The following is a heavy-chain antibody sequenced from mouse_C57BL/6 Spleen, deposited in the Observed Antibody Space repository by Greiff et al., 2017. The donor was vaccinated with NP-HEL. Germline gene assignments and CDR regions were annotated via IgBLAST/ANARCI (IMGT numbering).Heavy chain of an antibody. CDR1: GYTFTDYE. D-gene: IGHD2-12*01. Sequence: VQLQQSGAELVRPGASVTLSCKASGYTFTDYEMHWVKQTPVHGLEWIGAIDPETGGTAYNQKFKGKAILTADKSSSTAYMELRSLTSEDSAVYYCTRYDPYDAMDYWGQGTSVTVSS. CDR3: TRYDPYDAMDY. V-gene: IGHV1-15*01. CDR2: IDPETGGT. J-gene: IGHJ4*01.